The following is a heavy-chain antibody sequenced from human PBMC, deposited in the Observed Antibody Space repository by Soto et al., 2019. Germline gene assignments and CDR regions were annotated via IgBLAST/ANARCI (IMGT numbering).Heavy chain of an antibody. Sequence: QVQLVESGGGVVQPGRSLRLSCAASGFTFSSYGMHWVRQAPGKGLGWVAVISYDGSNKYYADSVKGRFTISRDNSKNTLYLQMNSLRAEDTAVYYCAKDQDGVGGMDVWGQGTTVTVSS. J-gene: IGHJ6*02. CDR3: AKDQDGVGGMDV. D-gene: IGHD3-10*01. CDR2: ISYDGSNK. CDR1: GFTFSSYG. V-gene: IGHV3-30*18.